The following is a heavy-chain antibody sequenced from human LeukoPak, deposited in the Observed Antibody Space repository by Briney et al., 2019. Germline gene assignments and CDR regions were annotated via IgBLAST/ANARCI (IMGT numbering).Heavy chain of an antibody. Sequence: PGGSLRLSCAASGFTFSSYSMNWVRQAPGKGLEWVSSISSSSSYIYYADSVKGRFTISRDNAKNSLYLQMNSLRAEDTAVYYCARDLGRDYSNFPDYYYGMDVWGQGTTVTVSS. J-gene: IGHJ6*02. CDR1: GFTFSSYS. D-gene: IGHD4-11*01. V-gene: IGHV3-21*01. CDR3: ARDLGRDYSNFPDYYYGMDV. CDR2: ISSSSSYI.